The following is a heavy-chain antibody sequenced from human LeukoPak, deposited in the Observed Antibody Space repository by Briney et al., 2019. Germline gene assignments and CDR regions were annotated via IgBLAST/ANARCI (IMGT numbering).Heavy chain of an antibody. J-gene: IGHJ4*02. CDR2: IYGTGPT. Sequence: PSETLSLTCAVSGYSLGKNYYWGWIRQPPGKGLDWIGRIYGTGPTSYNPSLMNRVTMSVDTSKNHFSVKLTSVPAADTAVYYCARYDSRGSASTRFDYWGQGILVSISS. CDR1: GYSLGKNYY. CDR3: ARYDSRGSASTRFDY. V-gene: IGHV4-38-2*01. D-gene: IGHD3-16*01.